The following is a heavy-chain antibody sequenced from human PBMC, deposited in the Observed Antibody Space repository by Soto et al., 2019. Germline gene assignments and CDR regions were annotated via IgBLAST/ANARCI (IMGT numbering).Heavy chain of an antibody. CDR1: GYTFTSYY. CDR2: INPSGGST. Sequence: QVQLVQSGAEVKKPGASVKVSCKASGYTFTSYYMHWVRQAPGQGLEWMGIINPSGGSTSYAQKFQGSVTMTRDTSTSTGYMELSSLRSEDTAVYYCARAYGDYANYWYFDLWGRGTLVTVSS. V-gene: IGHV1-46*01. CDR3: ARAYGDYANYWYFDL. J-gene: IGHJ2*01. D-gene: IGHD4-17*01.